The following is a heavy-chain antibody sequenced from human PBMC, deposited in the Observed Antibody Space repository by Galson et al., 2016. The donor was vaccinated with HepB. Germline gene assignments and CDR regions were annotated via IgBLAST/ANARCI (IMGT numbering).Heavy chain of an antibody. D-gene: IGHD3-3*01. CDR2: VSGSGGGT. CDR3: ASQIYDFWSGYYYYYGMDV. CDR1: GFTFSSYA. Sequence: SLRLSCAASGFTFSSYATSWVRQAPGKGLEWVSSVSGSGGGTFYADSVKGRFTISRDNSKNTLYLQMNSLRAEDTAVYYCASQIYDFWSGYYYYYGMDVWGQGTTATVSS. V-gene: IGHV3-23*01. J-gene: IGHJ6*02.